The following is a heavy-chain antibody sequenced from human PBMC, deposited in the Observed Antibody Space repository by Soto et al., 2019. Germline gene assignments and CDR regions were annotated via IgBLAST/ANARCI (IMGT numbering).Heavy chain of an antibody. CDR2: IWHNGNNK. J-gene: IGHJ4*02. CDR1: GFSFSTYG. V-gene: IGHV3-33*01. D-gene: IGHD2-15*01. Sequence: QVQLVESGGRVVQPGTSLRLSCAVSGFSFSTYGMHWVRQAPGKGLEWVAVIWHNGNNKYYADSVKGRFTISRDNSKNTLYLQMNSLRAEDTAVYYCARDTSAGVDYWGQETLVPDSS. CDR3: ARDTSAGVDY.